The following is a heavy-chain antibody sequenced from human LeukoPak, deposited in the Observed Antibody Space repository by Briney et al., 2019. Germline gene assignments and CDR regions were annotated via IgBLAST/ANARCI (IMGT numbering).Heavy chain of an antibody. CDR3: ARDRPGGYFDY. D-gene: IGHD3-16*01. CDR2: MKEDGSES. CDR1: ECTFTTYW. J-gene: IGHJ4*02. V-gene: IGHV3-7*04. Sequence: QSGGSLRLSCAASECTFTTYWLSWVRQAPGKGLEWVANMKEDGSESQYADSVKGRFTISRDNAKRSVYLQMNSLRAEDTAVYYCARDRPGGYFDYWGQGTLVTVSS.